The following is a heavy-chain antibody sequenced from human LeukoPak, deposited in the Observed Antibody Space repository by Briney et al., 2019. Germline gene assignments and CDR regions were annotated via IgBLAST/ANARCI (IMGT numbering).Heavy chain of an antibody. V-gene: IGHV3-23*01. CDR1: RFTFSNYA. Sequence: GGSLRLSCAASRFTFSNYAMTWVRQTPGKGLEWVSAISGSGGSTYYADSVKGRFTISRDNSKNTLYLQMNSLRAEDTAVYYRAKGDPIAAAGTDYWGQGTLVTVSS. D-gene: IGHD6-13*01. J-gene: IGHJ4*02. CDR2: ISGSGGST. CDR3: AKGDPIAAAGTDY.